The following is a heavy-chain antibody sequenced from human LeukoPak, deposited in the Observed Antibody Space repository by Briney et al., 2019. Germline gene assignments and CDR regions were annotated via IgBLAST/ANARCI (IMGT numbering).Heavy chain of an antibody. D-gene: IGHD4-17*01. CDR1: GGSISSYY. CDR2: IYYSGST. Sequence: KTSETLSLTCTVSGGSISSYYWGWIRQPPGKGLEWIGYIYYSGSTNYNPSLKSRVTISVDTSKNQFSLKLSSVTAADTAVYYCARDFGDYIRDDAFDIWGQGTMVTVSS. V-gene: IGHV4-59*01. J-gene: IGHJ3*02. CDR3: ARDFGDYIRDDAFDI.